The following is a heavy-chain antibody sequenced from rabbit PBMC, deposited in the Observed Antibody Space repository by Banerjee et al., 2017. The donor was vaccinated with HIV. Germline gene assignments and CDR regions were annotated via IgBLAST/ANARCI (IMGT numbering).Heavy chain of an antibody. Sequence: QELLEESGGDLVTRESTRLNSRHTVVSYAGFCFMRWVRQAPGKGLEWIACIDTGSSGFPYFASWAKGRFTISKTSSTTLTLQMASLTAADTATYFCARDAGTSFSSYGMALWGPGTLVTVS. CDR2: IDTGSSGFP. CDR1: VVSYAGFCF. V-gene: IGHV1S45*01. D-gene: IGHD8-1*01. CDR3: ARDAGTSFSSYGMAL. J-gene: IGHJ6*01.